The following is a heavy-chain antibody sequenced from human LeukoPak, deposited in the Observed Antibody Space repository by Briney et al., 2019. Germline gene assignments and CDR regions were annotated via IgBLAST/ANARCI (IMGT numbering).Heavy chain of an antibody. CDR3: ASRYCSSTSCYGGRSGFDP. CDR1: RYTFSNYD. V-gene: IGHV1-8*01. Sequence: GASVKVSCKASRYTFSNYDINWVRQATGQGLEWMGWMSPNSGNTGYAQKFQGRVTMTRNTSISTAYMELTSLRSEDAAVYYCASRYCSSTSCYGGRSGFDPWGQGTLVTVSS. CDR2: MSPNSGNT. D-gene: IGHD2-2*01. J-gene: IGHJ5*02.